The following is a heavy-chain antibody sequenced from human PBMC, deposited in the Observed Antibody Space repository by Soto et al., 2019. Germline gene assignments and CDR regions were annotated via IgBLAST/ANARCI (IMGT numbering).Heavy chain of an antibody. V-gene: IGHV4-34*01. D-gene: IGHD3-16*02. Sequence: SETLSLTCAVYGGSFSGYYWSWIRQPPGKGLEWIGEINHSGSTDYNPSLKSRVTISVDTSKNQFSLKLSSVTAADTAVYYCARDVITMVRGAWYDFIWGSYRRHHDYWGQGTLVTVSS. CDR2: INHSGST. CDR3: ARDVITMVRGAWYDFIWGSYRRHHDY. CDR1: GGSFSGYY. J-gene: IGHJ4*02.